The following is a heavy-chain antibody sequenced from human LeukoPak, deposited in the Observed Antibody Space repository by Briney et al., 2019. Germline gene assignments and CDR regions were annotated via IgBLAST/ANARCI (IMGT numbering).Heavy chain of an antibody. CDR3: ARRGTYYYDSSGYSPFDY. V-gene: IGHV4-39*07. D-gene: IGHD3-22*01. CDR1: GGSISCSSYY. CDR2: IYYSGST. J-gene: IGHJ4*02. Sequence: PSETLSLTCTVSGGSISCSSYYWGWIRQPPGKGLEWIGSIYYSGSTYYNPSLKSRVTISVDTSKNQFSLKLSSVTAADTAVYYCARRGTYYYDSSGYSPFDYWGQGTLVTVSS.